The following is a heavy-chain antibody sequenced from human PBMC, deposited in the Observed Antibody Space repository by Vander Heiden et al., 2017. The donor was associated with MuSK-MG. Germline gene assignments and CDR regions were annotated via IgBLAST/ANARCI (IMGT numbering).Heavy chain of an antibody. Sequence: PGESLRLSCAASGFTLSNYEMHWVRQAPGKGLVWVSYIQSDVRRTFYADSVKGRFTISRENAKNMLYLQMKSLRVEDTAVDYCAGSLKAGYWGQGTMVTVYS. CDR3: AGSLKAGY. V-gene: IGHV3-74*01. J-gene: IGHJ4*02. CDR2: IQSDVRRT. CDR1: GFTLSNYE.